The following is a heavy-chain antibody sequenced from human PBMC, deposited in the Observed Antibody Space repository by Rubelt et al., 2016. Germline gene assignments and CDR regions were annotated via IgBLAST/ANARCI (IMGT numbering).Heavy chain of an antibody. Sequence: GLEWVSAISGSGGSTYYADSVKGRFTISRDNSKNTLYLQMNSLRAEDTAVYYCAKDHSPCSGGSCDYFDYWGQGTLVTVSS. CDR2: ISGSGGST. V-gene: IGHV3-23*01. J-gene: IGHJ4*02. CDR3: AKDHSPCSGGSCDYFDY. D-gene: IGHD2-15*01.